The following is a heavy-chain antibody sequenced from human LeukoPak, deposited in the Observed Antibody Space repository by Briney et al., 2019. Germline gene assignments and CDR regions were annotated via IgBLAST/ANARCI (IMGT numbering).Heavy chain of an antibody. Sequence: ASVKVSCKASGYTFIAYAIHWVRQAPGQRLEWMGWIDAGDGNAKYSQNFQGRVTITRDTSATTAYMELNSLRSEDTAVYYCARPYDSSGYTYGMNVWGQGTTVTVSS. CDR3: ARPYDSSGYTYGMNV. CDR2: IDAGDGNA. J-gene: IGHJ6*02. CDR1: GYTFIAYA. V-gene: IGHV1-3*01. D-gene: IGHD3-22*01.